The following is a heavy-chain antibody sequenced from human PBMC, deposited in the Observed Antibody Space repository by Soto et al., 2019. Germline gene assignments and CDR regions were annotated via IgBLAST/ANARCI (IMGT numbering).Heavy chain of an antibody. D-gene: IGHD2-2*01. CDR2: ISSSSSYI. CDR1: GFTFSSYS. V-gene: IGHV3-21*01. J-gene: IGHJ4*02. CDR3: ARDPCSSTSGYEG. Sequence: EVQLVESGGGLVKPGGSLRLSCAASGFTFSSYSMNWVRQAPGKGLEWVSSISSSSSYIYYADSVMGRFTISRDNAKNSLFLQMNSLRAEDTAVYYCARDPCSSTSGYEGWGQGTLVTVSS.